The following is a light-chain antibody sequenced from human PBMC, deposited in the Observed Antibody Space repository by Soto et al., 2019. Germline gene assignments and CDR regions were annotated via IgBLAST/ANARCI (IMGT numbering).Light chain of an antibody. Sequence: DIQMTQSPSTLSGSVGDRVTITCRAGQTISSWLAWYQKKPGKAPKLLIYKASTLKSGVPSRFSGSGSGTEFTLTISSLQPDDFATYYCQHYNSYSEAFGQGTKVELK. CDR3: QHYNSYSEA. CDR1: QTISSW. CDR2: KAS. J-gene: IGKJ1*01. V-gene: IGKV1-5*03.